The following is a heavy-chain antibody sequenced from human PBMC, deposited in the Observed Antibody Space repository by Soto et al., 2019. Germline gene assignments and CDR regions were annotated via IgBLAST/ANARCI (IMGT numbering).Heavy chain of an antibody. V-gene: IGHV3-23*01. Sequence: VQLLESGGGLVQPGGSLRLSCAASGFSFSSYAMVWVRQAPGKGLEWVSVISARGGSSYFADSVKGRFTISRVNSKNVLSLEMNSLRADDTAIYFCAKGSIEYSASVDNWGQGTLVLVSS. D-gene: IGHD5-12*01. CDR3: AKGSIEYSASVDN. CDR1: GFSFSSYA. J-gene: IGHJ4*02. CDR2: ISARGGSS.